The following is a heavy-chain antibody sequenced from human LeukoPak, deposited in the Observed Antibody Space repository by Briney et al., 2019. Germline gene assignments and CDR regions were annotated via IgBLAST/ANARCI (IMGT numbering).Heavy chain of an antibody. CDR1: GFTFSSYA. CDR2: ISGSRGST. CDR3: AKDGLGYCSSTSCYKDY. Sequence: GGSLRLSCAASGFTFSSYAMSWVRQAPGKGLEWVSAISGSRGSTYHADSVKGRFTISRDNSKNTLYLQMNSLRAEDTAVYYCAKDGLGYCSSTSCYKDYWGQGTLVTVSS. D-gene: IGHD2-2*02. V-gene: IGHV3-23*01. J-gene: IGHJ4*02.